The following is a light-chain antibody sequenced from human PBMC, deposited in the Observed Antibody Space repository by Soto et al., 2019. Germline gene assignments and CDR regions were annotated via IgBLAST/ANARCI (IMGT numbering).Light chain of an antibody. CDR3: QQYGSSPRYT. Sequence: PGERATLSCRASQSVSSYLAWYQQKPGQAPRLLIYDASNRAAAIPDRFSGTGAGTDFTLTITRLEPEDFAVYYCQQYGSSPRYTFGQGTKLEIK. J-gene: IGKJ2*01. CDR2: DAS. V-gene: IGKV3-20*01. CDR1: QSVSSY.